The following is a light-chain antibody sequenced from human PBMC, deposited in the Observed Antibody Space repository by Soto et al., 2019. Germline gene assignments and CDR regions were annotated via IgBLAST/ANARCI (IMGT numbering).Light chain of an antibody. Sequence: DIQMTQSPSTLSASVGDRVTISCRASQSISSWLAWYQQKPGKAPKLLIYHTTNLQSGIPQRFSGSGSGTEFTLTISSLQPDDFATYYCLQYASYSRSFGQGTKV. CDR2: HTT. J-gene: IGKJ2*03. CDR3: LQYASYSRS. V-gene: IGKV1-5*01. CDR1: QSISSW.